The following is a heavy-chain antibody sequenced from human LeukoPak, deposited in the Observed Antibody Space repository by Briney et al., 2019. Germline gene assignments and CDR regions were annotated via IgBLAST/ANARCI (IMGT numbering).Heavy chain of an antibody. CDR1: GFTFSSYA. CDR2: ISYDGSNK. J-gene: IGHJ6*02. V-gene: IGHV3-30*04. Sequence: GGSLRLSCAASGFTFSSYAMHWVRQAPGKGLEWVAVISYDGSNKYYADSVKGRITISRDNSKNTLYLQMNSLRAEDTAVYYCARDRIVVVPAAQYYYYYYGMDVWGQGTTVTVSS. CDR3: ARDRIVVVPAAQYYYYYYGMDV. D-gene: IGHD2-2*01.